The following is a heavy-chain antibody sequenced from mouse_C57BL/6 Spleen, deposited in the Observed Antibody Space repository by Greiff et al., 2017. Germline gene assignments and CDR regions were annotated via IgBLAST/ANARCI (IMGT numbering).Heavy chain of an antibody. Sequence: EVKLMESGGDLVKPGGSLTLSCAASGFTFSGYGMSWVRQTPDKRLEWVATISSGGSYTYYPDRVKGRFTISRDNAKNTLYLQMSSLKSEDTAMYYCARRSYYDYGFAYWGQVTLVTVSA. CDR3: ARRSYYDYGFAY. D-gene: IGHD2-4*01. V-gene: IGHV5-6*02. CDR2: ISSGGSYT. CDR1: GFTFSGYG. J-gene: IGHJ3*01.